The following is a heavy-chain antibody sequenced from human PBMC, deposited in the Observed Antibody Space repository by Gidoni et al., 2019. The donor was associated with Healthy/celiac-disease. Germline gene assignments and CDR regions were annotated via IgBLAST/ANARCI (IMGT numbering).Heavy chain of an antibody. CDR2: IRWNSGSI. V-gene: IGHV3-9*01. Sequence: EVQLVESGGGWVQPGGSLRLSCAASGFTFADYAMHWVRQAPGKGLGWVSVIRWNSGSIGYAVSVKGRFTISRDNAKNSLYLQMNSLRAEDTALYYCAKDIGASGRSNYWGQGTLVTVSS. D-gene: IGHD6-19*01. J-gene: IGHJ4*02. CDR3: AKDIGASGRSNY. CDR1: GFTFADYA.